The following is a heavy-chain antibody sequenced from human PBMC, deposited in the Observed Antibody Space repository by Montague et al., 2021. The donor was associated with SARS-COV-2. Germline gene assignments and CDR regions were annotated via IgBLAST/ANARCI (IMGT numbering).Heavy chain of an antibody. J-gene: IGHJ5*01. CDR1: GASISSYY. V-gene: IGHV4-59*01. D-gene: IGHD1-14*01. Sequence: SETLSLTCNVFGASISSYYWSWIRQPPGRGLEWIGYIYYTGTSRSNPSLQSRVTMSVDTSKSQFSLTVRSVTAADTAVYYCASLDRNWFDSWGQGTLVTVSS. CDR2: IYYTGTS. CDR3: ASLDRNWFDS.